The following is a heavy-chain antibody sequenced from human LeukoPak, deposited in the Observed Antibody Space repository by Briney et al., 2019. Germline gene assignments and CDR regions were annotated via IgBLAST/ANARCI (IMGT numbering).Heavy chain of an antibody. D-gene: IGHD4-17*01. Sequence: SETLSLTCTVSGGSISSGGYYWSWIRQHPGKGLGWIGYIYYSGSTYYNPSLKSRVTISVDTSKNQFSLKLSSVTAADTAVYYCARDYGDYGGWFDPWGQGTLVTVSS. CDR3: ARDYGDYGGWFDP. CDR2: IYYSGST. CDR1: GGSISSGGYY. J-gene: IGHJ5*02. V-gene: IGHV4-31*03.